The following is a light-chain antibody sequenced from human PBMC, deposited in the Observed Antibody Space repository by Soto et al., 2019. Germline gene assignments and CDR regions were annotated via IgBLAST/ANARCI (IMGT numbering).Light chain of an antibody. CDR3: QQYNTYSRT. J-gene: IGKJ1*01. Sequence: DIQMTQSPSTLSASVGDRVTITCRAIQFINCWLAWYQQKPGKAPKVLIYKASSLESGVPSRFSGIGSGTEFTFTFSSLQPDDFATYYCQQYNTYSRTFGQGTKVDIK. CDR2: KAS. V-gene: IGKV1-5*03. CDR1: QFINCW.